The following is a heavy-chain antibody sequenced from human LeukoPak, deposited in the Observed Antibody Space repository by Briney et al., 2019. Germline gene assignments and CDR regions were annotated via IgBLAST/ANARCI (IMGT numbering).Heavy chain of an antibody. Sequence: SQTLSLTCAISGARVSSNTAAWTWIRQSPSRGLEWLGRTYYRSKWYNDYAVSVKCRITVNPDTSKSQFSLELNSVTPEGTAVYYCARQVGATRYYFDYWGQGTLVTVSS. CDR3: ARQVGATRYYFDY. CDR2: TYYRSKWYN. J-gene: IGHJ4*02. D-gene: IGHD1-26*01. V-gene: IGHV6-1*01. CDR1: GARVSSNTAA.